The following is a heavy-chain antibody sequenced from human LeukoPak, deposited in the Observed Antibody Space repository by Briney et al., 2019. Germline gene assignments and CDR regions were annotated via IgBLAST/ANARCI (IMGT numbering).Heavy chain of an antibody. CDR1: GGSFSGYY. Sequence: SETLSLTCAVYGGSFSGYYWSWIRQPPGKGLEWIGEINHSGSTNYNPSLKSRVTISVDTSKNQFSLKLSSVTAADTAVYYCARVRDILTGYLSDYWGQGTLVTVSS. CDR2: INHSGST. V-gene: IGHV4-34*01. J-gene: IGHJ4*02. D-gene: IGHD3-9*01. CDR3: ARVRDILTGYLSDY.